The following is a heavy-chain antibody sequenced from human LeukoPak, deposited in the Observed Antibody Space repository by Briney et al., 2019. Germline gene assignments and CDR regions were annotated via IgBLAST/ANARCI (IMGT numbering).Heavy chain of an antibody. CDR1: GGSISSSSYY. CDR2: IYYSGST. CDR3: ARGVGSIAGPY. D-gene: IGHD6-6*01. J-gene: IGHJ4*02. V-gene: IGHV4-39*07. Sequence: SETLSLTCTVSGGSISSSSYYWGWIRQPPGKGLEWIGSIYYSGSTYYNPSLKSRVTISVDTSKNQFSLKLSSVTAADTAVYYCARGVGSIAGPYWGQGTLVIVSS.